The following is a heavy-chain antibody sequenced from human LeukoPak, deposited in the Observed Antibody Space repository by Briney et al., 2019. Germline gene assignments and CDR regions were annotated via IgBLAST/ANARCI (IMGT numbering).Heavy chain of an antibody. CDR2: SNRDDSVT. CDR3: VREASGVSSSAFDV. CDR1: GFTFNSYW. D-gene: IGHD1-26*01. V-gene: IGHV3-74*01. J-gene: IGHJ3*01. Sequence: GGSLRLSCAASGFTFNSYWMTWVRQPPGKGLVWVSRSNRDDSVTNYADSVKGRFTISRDNAKNTLYLQMNSLRVDDTAVYYCVREASGVSSSAFDVWGQGTMVTVSS.